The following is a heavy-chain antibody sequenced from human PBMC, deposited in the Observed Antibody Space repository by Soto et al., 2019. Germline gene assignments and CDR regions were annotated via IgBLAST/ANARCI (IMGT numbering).Heavy chain of an antibody. Sequence: GESLKISCKGSGFSFTSYWIGWVRQLPGKGLEWMGIIYPGASDTRYSPSFQGQVTISADKSISTAYLQWSSLKASDTAMYYCARQGYYGSGPSYYYYGMDVWGQGTTVTVSS. D-gene: IGHD3-10*01. CDR1: GFSFTSYW. CDR3: ARQGYYGSGPSYYYYGMDV. CDR2: IYPGASDT. V-gene: IGHV5-51*01. J-gene: IGHJ6*02.